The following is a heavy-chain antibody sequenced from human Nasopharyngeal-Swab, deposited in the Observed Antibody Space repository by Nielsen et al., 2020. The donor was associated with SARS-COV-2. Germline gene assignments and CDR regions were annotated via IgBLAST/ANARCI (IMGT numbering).Heavy chain of an antibody. Sequence: GESLKISCAASGFTFSSYWMSWVRQAPGKGLEWVANIKQDGSEKYYVDSVKGRFTISRDNAKNSLYLQMNSLRAEDTAVYYCARDCARMVRGATNWFDPWGQGTLVTVSS. V-gene: IGHV3-7*01. CDR2: IKQDGSEK. CDR1: GFTFSSYW. J-gene: IGHJ5*02. D-gene: IGHD3-10*01. CDR3: ARDCARMVRGATNWFDP.